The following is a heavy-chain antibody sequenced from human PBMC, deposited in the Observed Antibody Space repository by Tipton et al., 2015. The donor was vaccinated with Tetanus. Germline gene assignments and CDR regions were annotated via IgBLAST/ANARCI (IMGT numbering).Heavy chain of an antibody. CDR3: ATVGAGLRRREGPLDS. Sequence: QSGPEVKKPGASVKVSCKASGYTFTSYGLNWVRKAAGRGFEWMGWLNPKSGSAAYAPRFQGRVTMTTNTSITTAFMEVASLTYEDTAVYYCATVGAGLRRREGPLDSWGQGTMVTVSS. V-gene: IGHV1-8*02. J-gene: IGHJ3*02. CDR2: LNPKSGSA. CDR1: GYTFTSYG. D-gene: IGHD1-1*01.